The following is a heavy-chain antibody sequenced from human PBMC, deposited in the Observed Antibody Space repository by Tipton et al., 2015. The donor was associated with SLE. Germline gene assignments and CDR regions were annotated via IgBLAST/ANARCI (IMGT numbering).Heavy chain of an antibody. CDR3: AKGSFCPGGICYIHDAFDM. D-gene: IGHD2-8*02. J-gene: IGHJ3*02. V-gene: IGHV3-30*02. CDR2: IRYDGSNK. CDR1: GFTFSSYG. Sequence: SGFTFSSYGMHWVRHTPGKGLEWVAFIRYDGSNKYYADSVKGRFTISRDNSKNTLYLQMNSLRAEDTAVYYCAKGSFCPGGICYIHDAFDMWGLGTMVTVSS.